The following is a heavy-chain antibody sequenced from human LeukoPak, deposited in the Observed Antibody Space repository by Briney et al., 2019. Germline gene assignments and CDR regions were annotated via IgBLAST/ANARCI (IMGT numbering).Heavy chain of an antibody. CDR2: IYSDGST. Sequence: GGSLRLSCAASGLTVSSNYMSWVRQGPGKGLEWVSIIYSDGSTCYTDSVKGRFTISRDNSKNTLYLQMNSVRVDDTAVYYCARDIGGVMVRLGFDIWGQGTMVTVSS. J-gene: IGHJ3*02. D-gene: IGHD3-16*02. CDR3: ARDIGGVMVRLGFDI. V-gene: IGHV3-53*01. CDR1: GLTVSSNY.